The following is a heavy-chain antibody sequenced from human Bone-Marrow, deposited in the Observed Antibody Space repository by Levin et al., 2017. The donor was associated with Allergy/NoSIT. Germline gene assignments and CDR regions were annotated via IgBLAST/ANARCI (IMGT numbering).Heavy chain of an antibody. CDR2: IKSKTDGGTT. D-gene: IGHD2-2*01. CDR3: TTHCSSTSCYDYYYYGMDV. CDR1: GFTFSNAW. J-gene: IGHJ6*02. Sequence: GESLKISCAASGFTFSNAWMSWVRQAPGKGLEWVGRIKSKTDGGTTDYAAPVKGRFTISRDDSKNTLYLQMNSLKTEDTAVYYCTTHCSSTSCYDYYYYGMDVWGQGTTVTVSS. V-gene: IGHV3-15*01.